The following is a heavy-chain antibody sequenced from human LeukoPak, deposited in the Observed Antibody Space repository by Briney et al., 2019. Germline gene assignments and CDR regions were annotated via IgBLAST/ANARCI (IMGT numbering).Heavy chain of an antibody. V-gene: IGHV1-69*02. CDR2: IIPILGIA. D-gene: IGHD5-18*01. J-gene: IGHJ6*02. CDR3: ARGLSYNYGSYYYYGMDV. CDR1: GGTFSSYT. Sequence: SVKVSCKASGGTFSSYTISWVRQAPGQGLEWMGRIIPILGIANYAQKFQGRATITADKSTSTAYMELSSLRSEDTAVYYCARGLSYNYGSYYYYGMDVWGQGTTVTVSS.